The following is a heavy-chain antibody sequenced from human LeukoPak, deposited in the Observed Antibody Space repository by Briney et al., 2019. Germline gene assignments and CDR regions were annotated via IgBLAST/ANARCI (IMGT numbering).Heavy chain of an antibody. CDR2: IIPMFGTA. Sequence: SVKVSCKASGGTFSSYAISWVRQAPGQGLEWMGGIIPMFGTANNARKFQGRVTITTDESTTTVYMELSSLRSEDTAVYYCAKGDSDTAMAMDGFDIWGQGTMVTVSS. V-gene: IGHV1-69*05. D-gene: IGHD5-18*01. CDR1: GGTFSSYA. CDR3: AKGDSDTAMAMDGFDI. J-gene: IGHJ3*02.